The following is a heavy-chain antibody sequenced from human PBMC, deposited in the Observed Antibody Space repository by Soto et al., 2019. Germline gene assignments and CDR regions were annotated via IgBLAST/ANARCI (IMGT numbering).Heavy chain of an antibody. D-gene: IGHD6-6*01. J-gene: IGHJ6*03. CDR1: GYTFTGYY. Sequence: ASVKVSCKASGYTFTGYYMHWVRQAPGQGLEWMGWINPNSGGTNYAQKFQGWVTMTRDTSISTAYMELSRLRSDDTAVYYCARSSAIAARRESKLDYYYYMDVWGKGTTVTVSS. V-gene: IGHV1-2*04. CDR2: INPNSGGT. CDR3: ARSSAIAARRESKLDYYYYMDV.